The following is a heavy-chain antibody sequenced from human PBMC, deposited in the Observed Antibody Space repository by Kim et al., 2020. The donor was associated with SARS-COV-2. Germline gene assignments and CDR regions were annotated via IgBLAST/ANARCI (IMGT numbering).Heavy chain of an antibody. D-gene: IGHD6-19*01. CDR2: ET. Sequence: ETNYAQKYQGRVTMTEDTSTDPACMELSSLRSEDTAVYYCATDLLAVAGLWGQGTLVTVSS. J-gene: IGHJ4*02. CDR3: ATDLLAVAGL. V-gene: IGHV1-24*01.